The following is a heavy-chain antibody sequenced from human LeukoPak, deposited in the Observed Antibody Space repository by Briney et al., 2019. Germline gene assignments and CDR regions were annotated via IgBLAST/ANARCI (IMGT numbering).Heavy chain of an antibody. D-gene: IGHD3-22*01. CDR2: IGPSDSYT. J-gene: IGHJ3*02. CDR3: ARRLIVVVNKAFDI. V-gene: IGHV5-10-1*01. CDR1: GYSFTSYW. Sequence: GESLKISCKCSGYSFTSYWISWVRQMPGKGLEWRGRIGPSDSYTNYSPSFQGHVTISADRSISTAYLQWSSLKASDTAMYYCARRLIVVVNKAFDIWGQGTMVTVSS.